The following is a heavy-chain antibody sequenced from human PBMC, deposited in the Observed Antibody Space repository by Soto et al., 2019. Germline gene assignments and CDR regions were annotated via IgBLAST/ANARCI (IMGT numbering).Heavy chain of an antibody. V-gene: IGHV4-34*01. Sequence: PSETLSLTCAVYGGSFSGYYWSWIRQPPGKGLEWVGEINHSGSTNYNPSLKSRVTISVDTSKNQFSLKLSSVTAADTAVYYCARTYYYDSSGYYQQTNFDYWGQGTLVTVSS. CDR1: GGSFSGYY. D-gene: IGHD3-22*01. CDR3: ARTYYYDSSGYYQQTNFDY. CDR2: INHSGST. J-gene: IGHJ4*02.